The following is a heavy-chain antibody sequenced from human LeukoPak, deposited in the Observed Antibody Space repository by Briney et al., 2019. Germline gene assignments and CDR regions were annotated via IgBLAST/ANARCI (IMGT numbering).Heavy chain of an antibody. J-gene: IGHJ4*02. CDR1: GFTMKDYY. Sequence: GGSLRPSCAASGFTMKDYYTSWIRQAPGKGLEWVSYISNNDGEKYADSVKGRFTISRDNAKNTVYLQMNSLRAEDTAVYYCAREQWYRFEYWGQGSLVTVSS. V-gene: IGHV3-11*01. CDR2: ISNNDGE. D-gene: IGHD6-19*01. CDR3: AREQWYRFEY.